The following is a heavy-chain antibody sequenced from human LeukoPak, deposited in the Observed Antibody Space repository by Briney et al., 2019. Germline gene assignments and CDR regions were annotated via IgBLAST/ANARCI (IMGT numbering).Heavy chain of an antibody. CDR1: GFTFSHYG. V-gene: IGHV3-30*18. Sequence: GGSLRLSCAASGFTFSHYGVHWVRQAPGKGLEWVALISYDGGNKNYADSVRGRFTISRDNSKNTLYLQMNSLRAEDTAVYYCAKDSSSTWFGGDSKWGQGTLVTVSS. CDR2: ISYDGGNK. J-gene: IGHJ4*02. D-gene: IGHD3-10*01. CDR3: AKDSSSTWFGGDSK.